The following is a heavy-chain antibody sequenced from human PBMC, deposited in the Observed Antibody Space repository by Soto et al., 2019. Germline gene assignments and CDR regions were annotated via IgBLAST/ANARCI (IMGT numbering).Heavy chain of an antibody. D-gene: IGHD6-19*01. V-gene: IGHV4-59*01. CDR3: ARNCFSVAGRFHFDY. J-gene: IGHJ4*02. CDR1: DGSINTYY. CDR2: VDYSGNS. Sequence: SETLSLTCTVSDGSINTYYWSWIRQPPGKGLEWIGYVDYSGNSDSSPSLKSRVTISIDTSKKQVSLKLNSVAAADTAVYYCARNCFSVAGRFHFDYWGQGIPVTVSS.